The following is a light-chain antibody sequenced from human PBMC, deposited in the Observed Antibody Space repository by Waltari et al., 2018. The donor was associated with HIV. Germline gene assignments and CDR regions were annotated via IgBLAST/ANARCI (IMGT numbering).Light chain of an antibody. CDR1: QSVSSY. Sequence: EIVLTQSPATLSLSPGERATLSCRASQSVSSYLAWYQQKPGQAPRLLIYDASNRAAGIPARFSGSGSGTDFTLTINGLGPDDFAVYHCQQFHNSLFIFGQGTRLDIK. V-gene: IGKV3-11*01. J-gene: IGKJ5*01. CDR2: DAS. CDR3: QQFHNSLFI.